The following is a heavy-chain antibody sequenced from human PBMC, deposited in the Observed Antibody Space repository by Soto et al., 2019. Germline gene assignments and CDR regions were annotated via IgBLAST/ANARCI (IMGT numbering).Heavy chain of an antibody. CDR1: GFILRTYV. J-gene: IGHJ4*02. Sequence: EVQLLESGGGLVQPGGSLRLSCAASGFILRTYVMSWVRQAPRKGLEWVSVISGSGGTTYYADSVKGRFTISRDNSKNTLYLQMNSLRDEDTAVYYCAKGLELWFGKLVRHPNFDSWGQGTLVTVSS. V-gene: IGHV3-23*01. D-gene: IGHD3-10*01. CDR3: AKGLELWFGKLVRHPNFDS. CDR2: ISGSGGTT.